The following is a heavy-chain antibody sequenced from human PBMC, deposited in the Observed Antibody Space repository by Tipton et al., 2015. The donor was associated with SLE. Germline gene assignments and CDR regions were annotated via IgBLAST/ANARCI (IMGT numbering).Heavy chain of an antibody. CDR2: INPNSGGT. Sequence: LVQSGAEVKKPGASVKVSCKASGYTFTGYYMHWVRQAPGQGLEWMGWINPNSGGTNYAQKFQGRVTMTRDTSISTAYMELGRLRSDDTAVYYCASPYCSSTSCYQNAFDIWGQGTMVTVSS. CDR1: GYTFTGYY. V-gene: IGHV1-2*02. J-gene: IGHJ3*02. CDR3: ASPYCSSTSCYQNAFDI. D-gene: IGHD2-2*01.